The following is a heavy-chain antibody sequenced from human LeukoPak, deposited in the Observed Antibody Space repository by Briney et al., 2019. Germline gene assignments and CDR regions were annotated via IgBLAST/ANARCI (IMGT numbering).Heavy chain of an antibody. J-gene: IGHJ3*02. CDR3: ARDWAYDSDDAFDI. V-gene: IGHV3-66*01. CDR1: GFIVSQNY. D-gene: IGHD3-22*01. CDR2: IFRGDDT. Sequence: GGSLRLSCAASGFIVSQNYMSWVRQAPGKVLEWVSVIFRGDDTNYVDSVKGRFTIFRDNSKNTLYLQMNSLTAEDTAVYYCARDWAYDSDDAFDIWGQGTMVTVSS.